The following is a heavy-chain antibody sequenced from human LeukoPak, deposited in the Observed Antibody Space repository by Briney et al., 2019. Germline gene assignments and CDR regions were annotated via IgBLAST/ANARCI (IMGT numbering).Heavy chain of an antibody. CDR3: ANELAAPITMVGGFDY. V-gene: IGHV3-43*01. CDR2: ISWDGGST. Sequence: GGSVRLSCAASGFTFDDYTMHWVRQAPGKGLEWVSLISWDGGSTYYADSVKGRFTISRDNSKNSLYLQMNSLRTEDTALYYCANELAAPITMVGGFDYCWQPTLVTVPS. CDR1: GFTFDDYT. D-gene: IGHD3-10*01. J-gene: IGHJ4*02.